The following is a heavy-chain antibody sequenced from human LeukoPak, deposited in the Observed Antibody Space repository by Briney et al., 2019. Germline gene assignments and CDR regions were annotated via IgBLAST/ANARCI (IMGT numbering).Heavy chain of an antibody. V-gene: IGHV3-11*01. CDR1: GFTFSDYY. J-gene: IGHJ4*02. D-gene: IGHD3-10*01. CDR2: ISSSGSTI. Sequence: PGGSLRLSCAASGFTFSDYYMSWIRQAPGKGLEWVSYISSSGSTIYYADSVKGRFTISRDNAKNSLFLQMNSLRAEDTAVYYCARPYYYGSGSYYRYWGQGTLVTVSS. CDR3: ARPYYYGSGSYYRY.